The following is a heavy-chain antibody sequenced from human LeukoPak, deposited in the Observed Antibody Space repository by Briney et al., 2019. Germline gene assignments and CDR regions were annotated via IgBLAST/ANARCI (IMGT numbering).Heavy chain of an antibody. CDR1: GFTFSNAW. CDR3: TTFGVAAASWDYYYYMDV. J-gene: IGHJ6*03. V-gene: IGHV3-15*01. Sequence: PGGSLRLSCAASGFTFSNAWMSWVRQAPRKGLEWVGRIKSKTDGGTTDYAAPVKGRFTISRDDSKNTLYLQMNSLKTEDTAVYYCTTFGVAAASWDYYYYMDVWGKGTTVTVSS. D-gene: IGHD6-13*01. CDR2: IKSKTDGGTT.